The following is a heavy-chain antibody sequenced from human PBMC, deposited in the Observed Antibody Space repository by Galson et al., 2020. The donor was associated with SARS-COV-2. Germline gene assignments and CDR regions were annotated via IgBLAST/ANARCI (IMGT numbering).Heavy chain of an antibody. V-gene: IGHV3-13*01. D-gene: IGHD3-10*01. CDR2: IGTAGAT. Sequence: GGSLRLYCAASGFTFTPYDMHWVRQVTGKGLEWVSSIGTAGATSYSGSVKGRFTISREDAKNSLYLQMNSLRAGDTAVYYCLRDKYYGSGVYGMDVWGQGTTVTVSS. CDR1: GFTFTPYD. J-gene: IGHJ6*02. CDR3: LRDKYYGSGVYGMDV.